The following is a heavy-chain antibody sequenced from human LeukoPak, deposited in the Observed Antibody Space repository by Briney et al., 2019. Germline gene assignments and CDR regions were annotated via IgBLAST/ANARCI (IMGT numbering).Heavy chain of an antibody. CDR1: GFTFTSYA. D-gene: IGHD3-22*01. V-gene: IGHV3-23*01. CDR2: ISGSGGST. CDR3: AKRGYYYDSSGYCFDY. J-gene: IGHJ4*02. Sequence: PGGSLRLSCAASGFTFTSYAMSWVRQAPGKGLEWVSAISGSGGSTYYADSVKGRFTISRDNSKNTLYLQMNSLRAEDTAVYYCAKRGYYYDSSGYCFDYWGQGTLVTVSS.